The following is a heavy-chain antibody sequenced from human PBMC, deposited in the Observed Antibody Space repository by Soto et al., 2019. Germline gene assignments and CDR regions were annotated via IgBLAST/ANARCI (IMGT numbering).Heavy chain of an antibody. CDR3: ARGGVVRYDFWSGYYSRGELRYYYGMDV. Sequence: PSETLSLTFAVYGGSFSGYYWSWIRQPPGKGLEWIGEINHSGSTNYNPSLKSRVTISVDTSKNQFSLKLSSVTAADTAVYYCARGGVVRYDFWSGYYSRGELRYYYGMDVWGQGTTVTVSS. J-gene: IGHJ6*02. V-gene: IGHV4-34*01. CDR1: GGSFSGYY. CDR2: INHSGST. D-gene: IGHD3-3*01.